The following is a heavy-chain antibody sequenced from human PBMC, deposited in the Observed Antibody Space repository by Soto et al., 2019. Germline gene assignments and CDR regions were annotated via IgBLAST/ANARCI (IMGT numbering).Heavy chain of an antibody. J-gene: IGHJ6*02. CDR1: GYSFTSYW. CDR2: IYPGDSDT. D-gene: IGHD3-10*01. Sequence: GESLKISCKGSGYSFTSYWIGWVRQMPGKGLEWMGIIYPGDSDTRYSPSFQGQVTISADKSISTAYLQWSSLKASDTAMYYCARKGFGAYYYYGMDVWGQGTTVTVSS. V-gene: IGHV5-51*01. CDR3: ARKGFGAYYYYGMDV.